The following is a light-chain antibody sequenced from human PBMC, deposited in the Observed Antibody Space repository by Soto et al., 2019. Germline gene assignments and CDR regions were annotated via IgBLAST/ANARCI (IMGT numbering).Light chain of an antibody. CDR3: QQYNSYPWT. CDR2: KAS. Sequence: DIQMTQSPSTLSASVGDRVTITFRASQSISSWLAWYQQKPGKAPKLMIYKASSLESGVPSRVSGSGSATEFTLTIHSLQHDDFATYYCQQYNSYPWTFGQGTNLEIK. CDR1: QSISSW. J-gene: IGKJ1*01. V-gene: IGKV1-5*03.